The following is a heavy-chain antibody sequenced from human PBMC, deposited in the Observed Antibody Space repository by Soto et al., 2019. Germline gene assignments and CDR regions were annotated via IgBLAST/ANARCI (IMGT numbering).Heavy chain of an antibody. CDR2: IWYDGSNK. J-gene: IGHJ4*02. CDR3: ARDRSSAYYFDY. V-gene: IGHV3-33*01. D-gene: IGHD6-13*01. CDR1: GFTFSSYG. Sequence: PVGSLRLSCAASGFTFSSYGMHWVCQAPGKGLEWVAVIWYDGSNKYYADSVKGRFTISRDNSKNTLYLQMNSLRAEDTAVYYCARDRSSAYYFDYWGQGTLVTVSS.